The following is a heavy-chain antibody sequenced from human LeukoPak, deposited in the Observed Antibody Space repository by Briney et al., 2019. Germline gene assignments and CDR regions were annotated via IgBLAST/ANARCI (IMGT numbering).Heavy chain of an antibody. D-gene: IGHD3-10*01. CDR2: IGTEDDT. J-gene: IGHJ4*02. V-gene: IGHV3-13*01. CDR1: GFTLRNYD. Sequence: PGGSLRLSCTASGFTLRNYDMHWVRQTTEKGLEWVSGIGTEDDTFYPDSVKGRFTISRENAKNSFYLQMNSLRAEDTAVYYCANFGELLDYWGQGTLVTVSS. CDR3: ANFGELLDY.